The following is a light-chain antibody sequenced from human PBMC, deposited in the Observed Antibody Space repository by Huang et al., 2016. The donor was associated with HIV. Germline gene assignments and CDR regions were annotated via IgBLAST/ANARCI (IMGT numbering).Light chain of an antibody. CDR1: QSVSNY. CDR3: HQRSSWPPVT. J-gene: IGKJ5*01. Sequence: EIVLTQSPATLSLSPGERATLSCRSSQSVSNYLAWFQQKPGQAPRLLIYDTSNRAPGTPARFSGGGSVTDFSLTISSLEPEDFAVYYCHQRSSWPPVTFGQGTRLDIK. CDR2: DTS. V-gene: IGKV3-11*01.